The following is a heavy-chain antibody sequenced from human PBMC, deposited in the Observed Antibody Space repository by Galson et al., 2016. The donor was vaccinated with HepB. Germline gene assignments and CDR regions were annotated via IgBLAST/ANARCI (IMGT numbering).Heavy chain of an antibody. CDR2: INGGGDTT. J-gene: IGHJ4*02. D-gene: IGHD3-3*01. V-gene: IGHV3-23*01. CDR1: GFTFSTYV. Sequence: SLRLSCAASGFTFSTYVMNWVRQAPGKGLEWVSTINGGGDTTYYADSVKGRFTISRDNSRNTLYLQMNSLRGEDTAVYYCAKVAPDYDFWSGYTVHYYFDYWGQGTLVTVSS. CDR3: AKVAPDYDFWSGYTVHYYFDY.